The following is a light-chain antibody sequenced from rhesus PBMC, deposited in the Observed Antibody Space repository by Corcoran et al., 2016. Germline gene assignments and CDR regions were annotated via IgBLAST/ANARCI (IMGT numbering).Light chain of an antibody. CDR2: FAD. Sequence: SYDLTQPPSVSVSPGQTARITCGGDNIGNNNVHWYQQKPPQAPLLVIYFADERPSGIPERFSGSKSATTATLTISGVEAGDEADDFCQVWDTSRDQYIFGGGTRLTVL. V-gene: IGLV3-44*01. CDR1: NIGNNN. J-gene: IGLJ1*01. CDR3: QVWDTSRDQYI.